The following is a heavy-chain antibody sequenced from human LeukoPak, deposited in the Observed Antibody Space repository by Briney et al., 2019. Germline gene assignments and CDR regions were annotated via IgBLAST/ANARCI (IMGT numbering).Heavy chain of an antibody. J-gene: IGHJ6*03. CDR2: IYNSGST. Sequence: SETLSLTCTVSGDSISSYYWSWIRQPPGKGLEWIGYIYNSGSTNHNPSLKSRVTISVDTFKNQFSLNLSSVTAADTAVYYCARAPYYYYYYMDVWGKGTTVIVSS. V-gene: IGHV4-59*01. CDR3: ARAPYYYYYYMDV. CDR1: GDSISSYY.